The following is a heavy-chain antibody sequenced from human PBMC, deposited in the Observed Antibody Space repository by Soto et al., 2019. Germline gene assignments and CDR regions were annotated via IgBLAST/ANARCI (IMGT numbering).Heavy chain of an antibody. V-gene: IGHV5-51*01. CDR2: IYPGDSDT. CDR3: ALGGQGHYYYGMDV. D-gene: IGHD3-16*01. J-gene: IGHJ6*02. CDR1: GDRFTRSW. Sequence: SQTISGKRPGDRFTRSWSASFRQMPGKGLEWMGIIYPGDSDTRYSPSFQGQVTISADKSISTAYLQWSSLKASDTAMYYCALGGQGHYYYGMDVWGQGTTVTVSS.